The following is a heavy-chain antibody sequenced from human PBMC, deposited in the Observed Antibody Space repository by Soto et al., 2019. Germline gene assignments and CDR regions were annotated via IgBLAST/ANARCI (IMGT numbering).Heavy chain of an antibody. J-gene: IGHJ6*02. D-gene: IGHD3-10*01. CDR2: ISYDGSNK. CDR3: ARGTIWFGEFFSPYYCYGMDV. V-gene: IGHV3-30-3*01. Sequence: GGSLILSCAASGFTFSSYAMHWVLQAPGKGLEWVAVISYDGSNKYYADSVKGRFTISRDNSKNTLCLQMNSLRAEDTAVYYCARGTIWFGEFFSPYYCYGMDVWGQGTTVTVSS. CDR1: GFTFSSYA.